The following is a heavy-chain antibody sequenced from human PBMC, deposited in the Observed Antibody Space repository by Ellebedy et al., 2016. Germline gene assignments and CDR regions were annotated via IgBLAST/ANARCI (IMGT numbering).Heavy chain of an antibody. V-gene: IGHV3-21*01. Sequence: GESLKISCKGSGFTFSSYSMNWVRQAPGKGLEWVSSISSSSSYIYYADSVKGRFTISRDNAKNSLYLQMNSLRAEDTAVYYCARDHRVAPAELPAGYWGQGTLVTVSS. D-gene: IGHD1-26*01. CDR2: ISSSSSYI. CDR1: GFTFSSYS. CDR3: ARDHRVAPAELPAGY. J-gene: IGHJ4*02.